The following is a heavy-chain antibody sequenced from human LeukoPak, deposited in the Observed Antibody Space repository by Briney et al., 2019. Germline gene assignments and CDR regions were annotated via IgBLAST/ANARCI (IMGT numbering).Heavy chain of an antibody. CDR1: GYSFTGYY. Sequence: ASVKVSCKASGYSFTGYYVHWVRQAPGQGLEWMGRIIPILGIANYAQKFQGRVTITADKSTSTAYMELSSLRSEDTAVYYCARDGFPTGHWGQGTLVTVSS. D-gene: IGHD1-14*01. CDR3: ARDGFPTGH. V-gene: IGHV1-69*04. CDR2: IIPILGIA. J-gene: IGHJ4*02.